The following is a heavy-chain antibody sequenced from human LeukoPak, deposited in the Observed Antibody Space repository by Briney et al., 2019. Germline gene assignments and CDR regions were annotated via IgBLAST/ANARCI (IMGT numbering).Heavy chain of an antibody. D-gene: IGHD2-2*01. CDR1: GGSISSSNW. Sequence: SETLSLTCAVSGGSISSSNWWSWVRQPPGKGLEWIGEIYHSGSTNYNPSLKSRVTISVDKSKNQFSLKLSSVTAADMAVYYCARDRHCSSTSCYRKRGGMDVWGKGTTVTVSS. J-gene: IGHJ6*04. CDR2: IYHSGST. V-gene: IGHV4-4*02. CDR3: ARDRHCSSTSCYRKRGGMDV.